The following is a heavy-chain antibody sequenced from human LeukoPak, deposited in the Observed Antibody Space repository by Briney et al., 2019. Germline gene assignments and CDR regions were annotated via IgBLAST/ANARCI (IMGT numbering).Heavy chain of an antibody. CDR3: ARDASGDY. Sequence: PGGSLRLPCAASGFTVSSTYISWVRQAPGKGLEWVSIIYSGGSTYYADSVKGRFTISRDNSKNTVYLQMNSLRAEDTAVYYCARDASGDYWGQGTLVTVSS. V-gene: IGHV3-53*01. CDR1: GFTVSSTY. CDR2: IYSGGST. J-gene: IGHJ4*02.